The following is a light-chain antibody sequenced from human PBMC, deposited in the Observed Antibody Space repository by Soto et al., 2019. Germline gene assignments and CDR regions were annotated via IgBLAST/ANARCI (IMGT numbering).Light chain of an antibody. J-gene: IGKJ1*01. CDR1: QSLLHSNGYNY. CDR2: LGS. Sequence: DIVMTQSPLSLPVTPGEPASISCRSSQSLLHSNGYNYLDWYLQKPGQSPHLLIYLGSIRASGVPDRFSGRGSGTDFTLKISRVEAEDVGVYYCMQSLQTPRTFGQGTKVEVK. CDR3: MQSLQTPRT. V-gene: IGKV2-28*01.